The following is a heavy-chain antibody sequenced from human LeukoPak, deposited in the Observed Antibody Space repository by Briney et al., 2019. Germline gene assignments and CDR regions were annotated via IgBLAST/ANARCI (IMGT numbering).Heavy chain of an antibody. Sequence: PGGSLRLSCAASGFTFSSYWMSWVRQAPGKGLEWVANRKQDGSEKYYVDSVKGRFTISRDNAENSLYLQMNSLRAEDTAVYYCAREGEQQLGWFDPWGQGTLVTVSS. CDR1: GFTFSSYW. D-gene: IGHD6-13*01. CDR3: AREGEQQLGWFDP. CDR2: RKQDGSEK. J-gene: IGHJ5*02. V-gene: IGHV3-7*03.